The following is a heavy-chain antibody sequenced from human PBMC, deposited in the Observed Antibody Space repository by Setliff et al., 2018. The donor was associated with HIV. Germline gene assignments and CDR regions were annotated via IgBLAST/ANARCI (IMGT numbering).Heavy chain of an antibody. J-gene: IGHJ4*02. D-gene: IGHD1-26*01. CDR1: GYSNSRGNY. CDR2: SYHTGST. Sequence: PSETLSLTCAVFGYSNSRGNYWGWIRQPPGKGLEWIGSSYHTGSTYYNPSLQSRVTMSVDTSKNQFSLKVSSVTAADTAVYYCARHVTGAAYWNFFDYWGQGTLVTVSS. CDR3: ARHVTGAAYWNFFDY. V-gene: IGHV4-38-2*01.